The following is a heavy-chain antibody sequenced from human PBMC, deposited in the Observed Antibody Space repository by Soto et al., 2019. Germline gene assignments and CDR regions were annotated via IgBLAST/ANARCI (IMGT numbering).Heavy chain of an antibody. J-gene: IGHJ5*02. CDR3: AKDLQQLAWNWFDP. D-gene: IGHD6-13*01. Sequence: PGGSLRLSCAASGFTFSSYAMSWVRQAPGKGLEWVSVISGSGGSTYYADSVKGWFTISRDNSKNTLYLQMNSLRAEDTAVYYCAKDLQQLAWNWFDPWGQGTLVTVSS. CDR2: ISGSGGST. CDR1: GFTFSSYA. V-gene: IGHV3-23*01.